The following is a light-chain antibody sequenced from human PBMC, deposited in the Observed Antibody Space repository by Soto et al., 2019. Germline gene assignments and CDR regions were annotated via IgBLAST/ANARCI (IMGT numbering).Light chain of an antibody. J-gene: IGKJ1*01. Sequence: EIVMTQSPATLSLSPGERATLSCRASQSVSSSYLSWYQQKPGQAPRLLIYGASTRAPGIPARFSGSGSGTDFTLTIISLQPEDFAVYYCQQDYTLRTFGQGTKVEIK. CDR1: QSVSSSY. CDR2: GAS. CDR3: QQDYTLRT. V-gene: IGKV3D-7*01.